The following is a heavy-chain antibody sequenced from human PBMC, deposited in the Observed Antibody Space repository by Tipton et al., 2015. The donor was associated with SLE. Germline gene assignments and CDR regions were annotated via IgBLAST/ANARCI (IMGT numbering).Heavy chain of an antibody. CDR3: AERYDTFEI. D-gene: IGHD1-1*01. J-gene: IGHJ3*02. Sequence: QLVQSGAEVKKPGSSVKVSCKASGGTLGRNAISWVRQAPGQGLEWMGGINPYTGNTDYAQKVQGRVTMTTDTSRSTAYLDLRSLRPDDTAVYYCAERYDTFEIWCQGTMVSVSS. V-gene: IGHV1-18*01. CDR1: GGTLGRNA. CDR2: INPYTGNT.